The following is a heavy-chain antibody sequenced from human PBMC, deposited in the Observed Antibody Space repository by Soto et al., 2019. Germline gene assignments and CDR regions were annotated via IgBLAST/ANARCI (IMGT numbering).Heavy chain of an antibody. CDR3: ARERAPDIRFDS. V-gene: IGHV3-11*01. J-gene: IGHJ5*01. CDR1: GFTFTDYY. CDR2: ISVRGDVI. Sequence: QVQLVESGGGLVKPGGSLRLSCAASGFTFTDYYMSWIRQIPGKGLEWISYISVRGDVIHYIDSVEGRFTISRDNAKNSVFLQMDSLRVEDSAIYYCARERAPDIRFDSWGQGTLVTVSS. D-gene: IGHD5-12*01.